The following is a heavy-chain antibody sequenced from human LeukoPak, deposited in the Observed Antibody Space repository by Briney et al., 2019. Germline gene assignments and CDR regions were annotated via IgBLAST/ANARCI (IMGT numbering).Heavy chain of an antibody. Sequence: ASVKVSCKASGYTFTSYGINGVRQATGQGLEWMGWMNPNRGNTCYEQQFQGRVTMTRNTSISIAYKELSSLRTEDTAVYYCARGGSGSYSVDPWGQGTLVTVSS. CDR1: GYTFTSYG. V-gene: IGHV1-8*01. CDR3: ARGGSGSYSVDP. D-gene: IGHD3-10*01. CDR2: MNPNRGNT. J-gene: IGHJ5*02.